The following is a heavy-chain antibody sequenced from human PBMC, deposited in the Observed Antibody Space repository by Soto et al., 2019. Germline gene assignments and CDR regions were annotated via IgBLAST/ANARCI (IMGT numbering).Heavy chain of an antibody. CDR2: IYYSGST. D-gene: IGHD3-3*01. V-gene: IGHV4-59*01. CDR1: GGSISSYY. CDR3: ARVNDFWSGYYTDWFDP. Sequence: SETLSLTCTVSGGSISSYYWSWIRQPPGKGLEWIGYIYYSGSTNYNPSLKSRVTISVETSKNQFSLKLSSVTAADTAVYYCARVNDFWSGYYTDWFDPWGQGTLVTVSS. J-gene: IGHJ5*02.